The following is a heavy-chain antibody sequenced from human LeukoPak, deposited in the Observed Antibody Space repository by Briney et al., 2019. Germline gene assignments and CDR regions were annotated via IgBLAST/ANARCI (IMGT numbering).Heavy chain of an antibody. D-gene: IGHD5-24*01. Sequence: PGGSLRLSCAASGFTFSSYGMHWVRQAPGKGLEWVAFIRYDGSNKYCADSVKGRFTISRDNSKNTLYLQMNSLRAEDTAVYYCAKDRDGYNYYYYYYMDVWGKGTTVTVSS. CDR1: GFTFSSYG. CDR3: AKDRDGYNYYYYYYMDV. J-gene: IGHJ6*03. CDR2: IRYDGSNK. V-gene: IGHV3-30*02.